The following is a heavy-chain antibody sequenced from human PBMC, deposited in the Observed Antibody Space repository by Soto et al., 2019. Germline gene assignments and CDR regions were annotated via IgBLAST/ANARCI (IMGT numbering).Heavy chain of an antibody. CDR2: IYHSGST. J-gene: IGHJ6*02. CDR1: GGSISSSNW. CDR3: ARGGATYYYILNGYYYYYGMDV. Sequence: SETLSLTCAVSGGSISSSNWWSWVRQPPGKGLEWIGEIYHSGSTNYNPSLKSRVTISVDKSKNQFSLKLSSVTAADTGVYYCARGGATYYYILNGYYYYYGMDVWGQGTSVTVSS. V-gene: IGHV4-4*02. D-gene: IGHD3-9*01.